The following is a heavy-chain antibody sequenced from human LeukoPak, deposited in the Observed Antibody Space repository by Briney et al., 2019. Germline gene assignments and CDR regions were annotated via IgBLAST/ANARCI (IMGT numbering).Heavy chain of an antibody. V-gene: IGHV3-15*01. Sequence: GGSLRLSCAASGFTFSSYAMSWVRQAPGKGLEWVGRIKSKTDGGTTDYAAPVKGRFTISRDDSKNTLYLQMNSLKTEDTAVYYCTTPNYYDSSGYYILRYYYYGMDVWGQGTTVTVSS. CDR2: IKSKTDGGTT. CDR3: TTPNYYDSSGYYILRYYYYGMDV. CDR1: GFTFSSYA. J-gene: IGHJ6*02. D-gene: IGHD3-22*01.